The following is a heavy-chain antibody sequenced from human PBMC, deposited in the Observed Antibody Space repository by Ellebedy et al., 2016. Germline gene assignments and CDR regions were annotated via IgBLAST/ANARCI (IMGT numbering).Heavy chain of an antibody. CDR2: IYNSGST. Sequence: SETLSLTXTVSGCSISSYYWSWIRQPPGKGLEWIGYIYNSGSTSYNPSLKSRVSISVDTSKKQFSLKLSSVTAADTAVYYCARGEYGDLKHTPGYWGQGTLVTVSS. D-gene: IGHD4-17*01. V-gene: IGHV4-59*01. J-gene: IGHJ4*02. CDR1: GCSISSYY. CDR3: ARGEYGDLKHTPGY.